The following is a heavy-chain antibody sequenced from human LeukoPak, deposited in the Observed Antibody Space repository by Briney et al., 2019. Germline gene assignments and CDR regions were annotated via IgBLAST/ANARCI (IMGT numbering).Heavy chain of an antibody. CDR2: IYSGGST. CDR3: ASWGYYDSSGYYPIDC. V-gene: IGHV3-66*02. CDR1: GFTVSSNY. J-gene: IGHJ4*02. D-gene: IGHD3-22*01. Sequence: QPGGSLRLSCAASGFTVSSNYMSWVRQAPGKGLEWVSVIYSGGSTYYADSVKGRFTISRDNSKNTLYLQMNSLRAEDTAVYYCASWGYYDSSGYYPIDCWGQGTLVTVSS.